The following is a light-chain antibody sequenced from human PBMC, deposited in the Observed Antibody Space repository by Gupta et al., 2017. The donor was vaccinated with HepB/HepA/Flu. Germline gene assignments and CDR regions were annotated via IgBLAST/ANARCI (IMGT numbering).Light chain of an antibody. CDR3: QQSYNAPLT. Sequence: DIQLTHSPSSLSASVGDRVTITCRASQSVRSYLSWYQQKPGKAPKLLIYAASRWQSGVTSRFSGSGSGTDFTLTISSLQPEDVATYYCQQSYNAPLTFGPGTKVEIK. CDR2: AAS. J-gene: IGKJ1*01. V-gene: IGKV1-39*01. CDR1: QSVRSY.